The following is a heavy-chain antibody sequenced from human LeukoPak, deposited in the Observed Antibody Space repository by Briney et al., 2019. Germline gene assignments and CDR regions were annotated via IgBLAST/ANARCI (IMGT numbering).Heavy chain of an antibody. CDR1: GFTFSNYH. J-gene: IGHJ4*02. D-gene: IGHD5/OR15-5a*01. CDR3: AKDDVYAFDY. CDR2: IPSFGSNE. V-gene: IGHV3-30*02. Sequence: PGGSLRLSCAASGFTFSNYHMHWVRQAPGKGLEWVAFIPSFGSNEKYAGSVKGRFTVSRDNSKNTLYLQMNSLRAEDTAVYYCAKDDVYAFDYWGQGTQVTVSP.